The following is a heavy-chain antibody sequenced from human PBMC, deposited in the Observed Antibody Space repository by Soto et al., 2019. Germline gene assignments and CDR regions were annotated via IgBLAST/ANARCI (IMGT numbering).Heavy chain of an antibody. J-gene: IGHJ4*02. CDR3: TTNPVGYRYFDY. Sequence: VQLVESGGGLVEPGGSLRLSCAASGFIVSNAWVSWVRQAPGKGLELVGRIKKNADGGTTDYAAPVEGRFTISRDDSKNTLFLQMNRLRPEDLAVYYCTTNPVGYRYFDYWGQGTLVTVSS. CDR2: IKKNADGGTT. CDR1: GFIVSNAW. V-gene: IGHV3-15*01. D-gene: IGHD5-18*01.